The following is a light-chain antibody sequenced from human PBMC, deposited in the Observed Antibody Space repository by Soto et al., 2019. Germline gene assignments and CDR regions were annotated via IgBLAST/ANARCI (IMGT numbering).Light chain of an antibody. CDR2: AVT. V-gene: IGKV1-39*01. CDR1: QTFTNY. Sequence: DIQMPQSPSSLSASVGDTVSITCRAGQTFTNYLNWYQHKPGKVPKLLIYAVTALQSGVPSRFSASASGTDFTLTIINVQPEDCGTYYCQQSYTSQQTFGQGTKVDIK. J-gene: IGKJ2*01. CDR3: QQSYTSQQT.